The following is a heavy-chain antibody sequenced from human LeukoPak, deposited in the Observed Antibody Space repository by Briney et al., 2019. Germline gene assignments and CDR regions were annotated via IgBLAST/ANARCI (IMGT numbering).Heavy chain of an antibody. CDR2: IAYDGSNK. CDR3: AKDRWLGDLDYGMDV. V-gene: IGHV3-30*18. D-gene: IGHD3-10*01. J-gene: IGHJ6*04. CDR1: GFTFSSYG. Sequence: GRSLRLSCAASGFTFSSYGMHWVRQAPGKGLEWVADIAYDGSNKYYGDSVKGRFTISRDNSKNTVYLQMNSPRAEDTAVYHCAKDRWLGDLDYGMDVWGKGTTVTVSS.